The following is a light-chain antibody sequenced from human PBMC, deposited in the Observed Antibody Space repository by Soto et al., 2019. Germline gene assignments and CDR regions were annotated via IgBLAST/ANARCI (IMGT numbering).Light chain of an antibody. Sequence: EIVLTQSPGTLSLSPGERATLSCRASQSVSSSYLAWYQQKPGQAPRLLIHTASVRATGIPDRFSGSGSGADFTLTITSLEPDDFAVYYCHQHAVAPLTFGGGTKVDIK. J-gene: IGKJ4*01. CDR1: QSVSSSY. V-gene: IGKV3-20*01. CDR2: TAS. CDR3: HQHAVAPLT.